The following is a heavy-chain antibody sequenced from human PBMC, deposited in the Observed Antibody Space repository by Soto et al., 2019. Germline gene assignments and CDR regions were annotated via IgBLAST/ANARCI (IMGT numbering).Heavy chain of an antibody. Sequence: EVQLVESGGGLVKPGGSLRLSCAASGFTFSNAWMSWVRQAPGKGLEWVGRIKSKTDGGTTDYAAPVKGRFTISRDDSKNTLYLQMNSLKTEDTAVYYCTTEVQTDVLRYFDYLGQGTLVTVSS. J-gene: IGHJ4*02. CDR2: IKSKTDGGTT. D-gene: IGHD3-9*01. V-gene: IGHV3-15*01. CDR1: GFTFSNAW. CDR3: TTEVQTDVLRYFDY.